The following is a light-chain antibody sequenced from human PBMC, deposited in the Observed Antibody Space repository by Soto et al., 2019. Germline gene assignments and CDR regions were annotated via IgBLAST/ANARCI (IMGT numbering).Light chain of an antibody. CDR1: SSDVGTYNF. CDR3: CSYTSTSVV. CDR2: EGS. V-gene: IGLV2-23*01. J-gene: IGLJ2*01. Sequence: QSVLTQPASVSGYPGQSITISCTGTSSDVGTYNFVSWYQQHPGKSPKLIIFEGSKRPSGVSNRFSGSRSGNTASLAISGLQAEDEADYYCCSYTSTSVVFGEGTKLTVL.